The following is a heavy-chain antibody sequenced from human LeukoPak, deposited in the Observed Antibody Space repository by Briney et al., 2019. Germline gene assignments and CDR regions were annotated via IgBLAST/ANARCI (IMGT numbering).Heavy chain of an antibody. Sequence: SETLSLTCAVYGGSFSGYYWSWIRQPPGKGLEWIGEINHSGSTNYNPSLKSRVTISVDTSKNQFSLMLSSVTAADTAVYYCARGPLTMTRGFDPWGQGTRVIVSS. CDR1: GGSFSGYY. V-gene: IGHV4-34*01. D-gene: IGHD4-17*01. CDR2: INHSGST. J-gene: IGHJ5*02. CDR3: ARGPLTMTRGFDP.